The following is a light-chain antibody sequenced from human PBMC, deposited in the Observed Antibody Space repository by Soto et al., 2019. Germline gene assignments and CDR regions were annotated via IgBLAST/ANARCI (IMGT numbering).Light chain of an antibody. V-gene: IGLV2-14*01. Sequence: QSVLTQPASVSGSPGQSITISCTGTSSDVGGYDYVSWYQQHPGKAPKLMIYEVSNRPSGLSDRFSGSKSGNTASLTISGLQAEDEADYFCCSYTGSSSSYVFGTGTKVTV. J-gene: IGLJ1*01. CDR1: SSDVGGYDY. CDR2: EVS. CDR3: CSYTGSSSSYV.